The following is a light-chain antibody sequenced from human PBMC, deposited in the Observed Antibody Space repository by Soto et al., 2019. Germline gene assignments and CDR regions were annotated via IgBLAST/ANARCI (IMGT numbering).Light chain of an antibody. CDR3: QQYNDWPRT. J-gene: IGKJ1*01. CDR2: GAS. CDR1: QSFSSN. V-gene: IGKV3-15*01. Sequence: EIVMTQSPATLSVSPRERATLSCRASQSFSSNLAWFQHKPGQAPRLLIYGASTRATGIPARFSGSGSGTEFTLTISSLQSEDFAVYYCQQYNDWPRTFGQGTKVES.